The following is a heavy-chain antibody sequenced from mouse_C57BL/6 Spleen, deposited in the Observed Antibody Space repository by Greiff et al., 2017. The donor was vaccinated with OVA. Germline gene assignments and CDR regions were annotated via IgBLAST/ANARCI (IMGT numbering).Heavy chain of an antibody. Sequence: VQLKESGAELVKPGASVKLSCTASGFNFKAYYMHWVKQRTEQGLEWIGRIDPEDGETQYAQKFQGKATLTADTSSHPAYLPLSSLTSDDSTFYYYARFACFYCDYVCFAYWGQGTLVTVSA. CDR3: ARFACFYCDYVCFAY. J-gene: IGHJ3*01. CDR2: IDPEDGET. CDR1: GFNFKAYY. V-gene: IGHV14-2*01. D-gene: IGHD2-4*01.